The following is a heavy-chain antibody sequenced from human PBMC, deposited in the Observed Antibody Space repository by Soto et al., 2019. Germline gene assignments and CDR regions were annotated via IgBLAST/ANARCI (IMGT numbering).Heavy chain of an antibody. Sequence: GGSLRLSCAASGFTFDDYAMHWVRQAPGKGLEWVSGISWNSGSIGYADSVKGRFTISRDNAKNSLYLQMNSLRAEDTALYYCAKDHGDTTYFDYWGQGTLVTVSS. D-gene: IGHD4-17*01. CDR2: ISWNSGSI. CDR1: GFTFDDYA. V-gene: IGHV3-9*01. J-gene: IGHJ4*02. CDR3: AKDHGDTTYFDY.